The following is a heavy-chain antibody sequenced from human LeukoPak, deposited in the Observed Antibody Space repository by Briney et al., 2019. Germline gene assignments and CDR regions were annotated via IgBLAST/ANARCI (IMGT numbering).Heavy chain of an antibody. CDR1: GGSFSGYY. D-gene: IGHD2-15*01. J-gene: IGHJ6*03. V-gene: IGHV4-34*01. CDR2: INHSGST. CDR3: ARHVRCSGGSCYSRMYYYYSYMDV. Sequence: SETLSLTCAVYGGSFSGYYWSWIRQPPGKGLEWIGEINHSGSTNYNPSLKSRVTISVDTSKNQFSLKLSSVTAADTAVYYCARHVRCSGGSCYSRMYYYYSYMDVWGKGTTVTISS.